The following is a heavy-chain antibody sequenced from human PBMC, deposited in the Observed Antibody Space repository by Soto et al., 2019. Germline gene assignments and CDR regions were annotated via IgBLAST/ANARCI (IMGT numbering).Heavy chain of an antibody. Sequence: ASVKVSCKASGYTFTSYAMHWVRQAPGQRLEWMGWINAGNGNTKYSQKFQGRVTITRDTSASTAYMELSSLRSEDTAVYYCARAQGYCISTSCYSWFDPWGQGTLVTVSS. V-gene: IGHV1-3*01. CDR1: GYTFTSYA. CDR2: INAGNGNT. D-gene: IGHD2-2*01. J-gene: IGHJ5*02. CDR3: ARAQGYCISTSCYSWFDP.